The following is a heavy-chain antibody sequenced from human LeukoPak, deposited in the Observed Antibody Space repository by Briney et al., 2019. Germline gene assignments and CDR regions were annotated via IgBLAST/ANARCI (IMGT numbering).Heavy chain of an antibody. Sequence: SETLSLTCTFSGVSYSPGHWSWIRQPPGKGLEWIGVICDNGNTDYNPSLKSRVTISVDTSKRQFSLKLSSLAAAGTAVYCCATGRDSYKTGHWGQGTLVTVSS. J-gene: IGHJ4*02. CDR1: GVSYSPGH. V-gene: IGHV4-59*03. D-gene: IGHD5-24*01. CDR2: ICDNGNT. CDR3: ATGRDSYKTGH.